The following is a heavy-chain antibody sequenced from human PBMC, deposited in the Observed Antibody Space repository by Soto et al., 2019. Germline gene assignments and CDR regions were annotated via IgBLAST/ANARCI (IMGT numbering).Heavy chain of an antibody. CDR1: GYTFTNYG. CDR2: INVYNGNT. D-gene: IGHD3-10*01. V-gene: IGHV1-18*01. CDR3: VRGGGSGSYYHQSTWFEP. Sequence: QVQLVQSGGEVKKPGASVKVSCKASGYTFTNYGISWVRQAPGQGLEWMGWINVYNGNTKYAQKVQGRVTMTTDTSTSTAYMERRRLRSHDTAVFYCVRGGGSGSYYHQSTWFEPWGQGTLVTVSS. J-gene: IGHJ5*02.